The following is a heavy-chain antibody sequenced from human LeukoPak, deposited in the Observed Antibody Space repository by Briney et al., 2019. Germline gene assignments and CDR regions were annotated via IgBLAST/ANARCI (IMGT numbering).Heavy chain of an antibody. CDR1: GFTFSSYW. CDR2: IKQDGSEK. V-gene: IGHV3-7*01. Sequence: GGSLRLSCAASGFTFSSYWMSWVRQAPGKGLEWVANIKQDGSEKYYVDSVKGRFTISRDNAKNSLYLQMNSLRTEDTAVYYCAREGSGLWFGVGLKTDYWGQGTLVTVSS. CDR3: AREGSGLWFGVGLKTDY. D-gene: IGHD3-10*01. J-gene: IGHJ4*02.